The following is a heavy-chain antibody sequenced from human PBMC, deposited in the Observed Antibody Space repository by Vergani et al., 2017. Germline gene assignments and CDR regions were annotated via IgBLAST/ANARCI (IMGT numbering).Heavy chain of an antibody. CDR2: IYHSGAP. CDR3: ARTESFILRYFHWAL. V-gene: IGHV4-39*01. CDR1: GSSITSSSYY. Sequence: QLHLQESGPGLVKPSETLSLTCTVSGSSITSSSYYWGWIRQPPGKGLEWIGNIYHSGAPTNPSLKGRVTISVDTSKNQFSLEVTSVTAADTAIYFCARTESFILRYFHWALWGQGTLVTVSS. J-gene: IGHJ4*02. D-gene: IGHD3-9*01.